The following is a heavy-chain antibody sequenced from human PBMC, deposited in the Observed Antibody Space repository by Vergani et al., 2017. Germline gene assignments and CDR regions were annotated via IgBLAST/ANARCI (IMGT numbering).Heavy chain of an antibody. V-gene: IGHV3-33*08. CDR1: GFTFSSYG. CDR2: IWYDGSNK. CDR3: ARDLTSGWYGLDS. D-gene: IGHD6-13*01. J-gene: IGHJ4*02. Sequence: VQLVESGGGLVKPGGSLRLSCAASGFTFSSYGMHWVRQAAGKGLEWVAIIWYDGSNKYYADSVKGRFTISRDNSKNTLYLQMNSLRAEDTAVYYCARDLTSGWYGLDSWGQGTLVTVSS.